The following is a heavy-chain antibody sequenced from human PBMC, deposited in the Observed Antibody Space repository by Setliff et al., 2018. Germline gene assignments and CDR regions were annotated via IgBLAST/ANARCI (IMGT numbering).Heavy chain of an antibody. CDR2: ISGDSEYI. Sequence: GGSLRLSCAASGFTFSTYSMSWVRQAPGKGLEWVSAISGDSEYIYYRDSVKGRFTTSRANSKNTLYLQMNNLRVEDTARYYCVNHNPARRSPAGTALDSWGQGTLVTVSS. CDR1: GFTFSTYS. D-gene: IGHD6-19*01. CDR3: VNHNPARRSPAGTALDS. V-gene: IGHV3-23*01. J-gene: IGHJ4*02.